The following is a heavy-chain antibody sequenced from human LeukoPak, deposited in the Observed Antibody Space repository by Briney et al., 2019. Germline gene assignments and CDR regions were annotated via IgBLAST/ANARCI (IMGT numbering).Heavy chain of an antibody. Sequence: ASETLSLTCTVSGGSISRFYWSWIRQPPGKGLEYIGYISYSETTSYNPSLKSRVTISVDTSKNQFSLKLTSVTAADTAVYYCARDKGLPQAFDIWGQGTMVTVSS. CDR3: ARDKGLPQAFDI. D-gene: IGHD5/OR15-5a*01. J-gene: IGHJ3*02. CDR1: GGSISRFY. V-gene: IGHV4-59*01. CDR2: ISYSETT.